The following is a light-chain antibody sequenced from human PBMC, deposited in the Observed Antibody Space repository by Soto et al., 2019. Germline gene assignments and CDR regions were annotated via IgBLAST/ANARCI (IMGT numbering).Light chain of an antibody. J-gene: IGKJ1*01. CDR1: QSVSSSY. V-gene: IGKV3-20*01. CDR3: QQYGSSLWT. CDR2: GAS. Sequence: EIVLTQSPGTLSLSPGERATLSCRASQSVSSSYLAWYQQKPGQAPRLLIYGASSRATGIPNRFGGGGSGTDFTLTISKLEPEDFAVYYCQQYGSSLWTFGQGTKV.